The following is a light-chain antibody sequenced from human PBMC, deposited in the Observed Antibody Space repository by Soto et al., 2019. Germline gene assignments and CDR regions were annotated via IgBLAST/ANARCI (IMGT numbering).Light chain of an antibody. J-gene: IGLJ1*01. CDR2: LND. V-gene: IGLV1-44*01. Sequence: QSVLTQPPPASATPGQRVTISCSGSGSNIGSNAVHWYQQLPGTAPKLLIYLNDQRPSGVPDRFSGSKSGTSASLAISGLQSEDEGDYYCAAWDDSLLAVFGTGTKLTVL. CDR1: GSNIGSNA. CDR3: AAWDDSLLAV.